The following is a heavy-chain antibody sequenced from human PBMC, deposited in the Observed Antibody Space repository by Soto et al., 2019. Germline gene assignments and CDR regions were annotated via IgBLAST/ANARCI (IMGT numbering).Heavy chain of an antibody. Sequence: QVQLQESGPGLVKPSGTLSLTCAVSGGSISSSNWWSWVRQPPGKGLEWIGEIYISGGPNYNPSLKSRVTISVDKSKNQFSLKLSSVTAADTAVYYCARCPFEERHNWFDPWGQGTLVTVSS. CDR3: ARCPFEERHNWFDP. CDR2: IYISGGP. J-gene: IGHJ5*02. V-gene: IGHV4-4*02. CDR1: GGSISSSNW.